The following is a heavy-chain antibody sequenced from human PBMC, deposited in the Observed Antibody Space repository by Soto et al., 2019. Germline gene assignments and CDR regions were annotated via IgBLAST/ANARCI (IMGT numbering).Heavy chain of an antibody. CDR3: ARGPIVDIVATITPPTYSYGMDV. CDR1: GGTFSSYA. J-gene: IGHJ6*02. CDR2: IIPIFGTA. D-gene: IGHD5-12*01. V-gene: IGHV1-69*06. Sequence: SVKVSCKASGGTFSSYAISWVRQAPGQGLEWMGGIIPIFGTANYAQKFQGRVTITADKSTSTAYMELSSLRSGDTAVYYCARGPIVDIVATITPPTYSYGMDVWGQGTTVTVSS.